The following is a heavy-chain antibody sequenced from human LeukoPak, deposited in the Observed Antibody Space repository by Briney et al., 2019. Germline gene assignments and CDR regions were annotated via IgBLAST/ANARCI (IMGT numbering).Heavy chain of an antibody. D-gene: IGHD1-26*01. CDR1: GFTFSYSW. CDR3: AEFNTRDAFEI. Sequence: PGGSLRLSCVASGFTFSYSWMSWVRQAPGKGLEWVGRIKSKSDGGTADYAAVVKARFIISRDGSKDTLYLQMNSLKTEDTGIYYCAEFNTRDAFEIWGQGTMVTVSS. V-gene: IGHV3-15*01. CDR2: IKSKSDGGTA. J-gene: IGHJ3*02.